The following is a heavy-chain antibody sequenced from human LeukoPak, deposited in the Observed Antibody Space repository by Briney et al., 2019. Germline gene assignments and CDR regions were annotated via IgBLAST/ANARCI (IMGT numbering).Heavy chain of an antibody. Sequence: PGGSLRLSCAASGFTFDDYAMHWVRQAPGKGLEWVSGISWNSGSIGYADSVKGRFTISRDNAKNSLYLQMNSLRAEDTAVYYCARDSSSSICDYWGQGTLVTVSS. V-gene: IGHV3-9*01. CDR1: GFTFDDYA. CDR3: ARDSSSSICDY. J-gene: IGHJ4*02. CDR2: ISWNSGSI. D-gene: IGHD6-6*01.